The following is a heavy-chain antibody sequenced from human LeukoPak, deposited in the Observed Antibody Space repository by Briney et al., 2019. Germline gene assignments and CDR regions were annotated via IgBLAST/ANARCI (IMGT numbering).Heavy chain of an antibody. CDR2: IYYSGST. V-gene: IGHV4-59*01. J-gene: IGHJ6*02. CDR3: ARGVLCGSCYYYYGMDV. Sequence: SETLSLTCTVSGGSISSYYWSWIRQPPGKGLEWIGYIYYSGSTNYNPSLKSRVTISVDTSKNQFSLKLSSVTAADTAVYYCARGVLCGSCYYYYGMDVWGQGTTVTVSS. CDR1: GGSISSYY. D-gene: IGHD2-15*01.